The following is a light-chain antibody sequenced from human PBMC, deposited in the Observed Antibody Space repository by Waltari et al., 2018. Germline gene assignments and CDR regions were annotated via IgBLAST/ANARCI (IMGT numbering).Light chain of an antibody. CDR3: QSTDTNSGTRV. Sequence: SYGLIQPPSVSVSPGQTAKINCSGDVLPRQYAAWYRQRPGQAPIMLIYKDIERPSGIPERFSGSSSGTTVTLTISGVQAEDDGDYFCQSTDTNSGTRVFGSGTKVNVL. CDR1: VLPRQY. V-gene: IGLV3-25*03. CDR2: KDI. J-gene: IGLJ1*01.